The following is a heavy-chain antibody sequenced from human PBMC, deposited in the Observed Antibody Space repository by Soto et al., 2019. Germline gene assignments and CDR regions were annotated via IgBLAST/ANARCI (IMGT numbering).Heavy chain of an antibody. D-gene: IGHD4-17*01. Sequence: VDSLKISSQLSGYSCAGYLSVWVRPLPGKGLEWMGIIYPGDSDTRYSPSFQGQVTISADKSISTAYLQWSSLKASDTAMYYCARRAVTSDYYYYGMDVWGQGTTVTVS. CDR2: IYPGDSDT. CDR1: GYSCAGYL. J-gene: IGHJ6*02. V-gene: IGHV5-51*01. CDR3: ARRAVTSDYYYYGMDV.